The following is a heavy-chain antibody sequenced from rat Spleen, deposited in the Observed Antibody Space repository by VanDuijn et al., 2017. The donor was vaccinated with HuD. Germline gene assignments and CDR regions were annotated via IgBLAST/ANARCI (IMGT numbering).Heavy chain of an antibody. J-gene: IGHJ1*01. D-gene: IGHD1-1*01. CDR1: GFTFSDYN. Sequence: EVQLVESGGGLVQPGRSLKLSCAASGFTFSDYNMAWVRQAPKKGLEWVATIIYDGSRTYYRDSVKGRFTISRDNAKSTLYLQMNSLKSEDTATYYCARHDTTAPHWYFDFWGPGTMVTVSS. V-gene: IGHV5-7*01. CDR2: IIYDGSRT. CDR3: ARHDTTAPHWYFDF.